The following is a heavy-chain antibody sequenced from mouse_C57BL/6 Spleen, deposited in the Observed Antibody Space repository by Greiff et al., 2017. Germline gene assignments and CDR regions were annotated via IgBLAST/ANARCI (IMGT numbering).Heavy chain of an antibody. CDR3: ARLSYYGSSGWYFDV. V-gene: IGHV1-82*01. CDR2: IYPGDGDT. D-gene: IGHD1-1*01. CDR1: GYAFSSSW. J-gene: IGHJ1*03. Sequence: QVHVKQSGPELVKPGASVKISCKASGYAFSSSWMNWVKQRPGKGLEWIGRIYPGDGDTNYNGKFKGKATLTADKSSSTAYMQLSSLTSEDSAVYFCARLSYYGSSGWYFDVWGTGTTVTVSS.